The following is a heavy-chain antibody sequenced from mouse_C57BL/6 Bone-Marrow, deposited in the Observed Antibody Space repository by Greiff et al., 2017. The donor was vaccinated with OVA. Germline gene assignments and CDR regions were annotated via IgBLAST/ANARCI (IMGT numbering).Heavy chain of an antibody. D-gene: IGHD2-1*01. J-gene: IGHJ2*01. Sequence: DVHLVESGGGLVKPGGSLKLSCAASGFTFSDYGMHWVRQAPEKGLEWVAYISRGSSTTYYADTVKGRSTISRDNSKNTPFLQMTRLRYEDAAKYYCARGLCNYGDYWGQGTTLTVSS. CDR1: GFTFSDYG. CDR3: ARGLCNYGDY. CDR2: ISRGSSTT. V-gene: IGHV5-17*01.